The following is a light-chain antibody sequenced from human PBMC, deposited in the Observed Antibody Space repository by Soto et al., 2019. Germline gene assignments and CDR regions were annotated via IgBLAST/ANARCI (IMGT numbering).Light chain of an antibody. CDR1: QSICNW. Sequence: DIQLTQSPSTLSASVGDRVTITCRASQSICNWLAWHQQRPGKVPKLLIYKASSLESGAPSRFSGSGSRTEFTLTISSLEPEDFAVDYCQQRSNWITFGQGTRLEIK. J-gene: IGKJ5*01. V-gene: IGKV1-5*03. CDR2: KAS. CDR3: QQRSNWIT.